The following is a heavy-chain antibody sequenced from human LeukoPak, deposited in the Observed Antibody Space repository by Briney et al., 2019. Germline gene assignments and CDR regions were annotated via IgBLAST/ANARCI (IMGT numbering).Heavy chain of an antibody. CDR1: GFTVSSNY. CDR2: IYGGGST. V-gene: IGHV3-66*01. D-gene: IGHD3-3*02. CDR3: ARERHFAKDYYYYGMDV. J-gene: IGHJ6*02. Sequence: PGGSLRLSCAASGFTVSSNYMSWVRQAPGKGLEWVSVIYGGGSTYYADSVKGRFTISRDNSENTLYLQMNSLRAEDTAVYYCARERHFAKDYYYYGMDVWGQGTTVTVSS.